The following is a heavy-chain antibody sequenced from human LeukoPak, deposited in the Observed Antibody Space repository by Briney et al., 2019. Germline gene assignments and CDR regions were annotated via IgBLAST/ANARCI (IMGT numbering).Heavy chain of an antibody. V-gene: IGHV4-31*03. Sequence: SETLSLTCTVSVGSISSVGYYWTWIRQHPGKGLEWIGYIYYSGSTYYNPSLKSRVTISVDTSKNQFSLKLSSVTAADTAVYYCARDDSSGYPDYWGQGTLVTVSS. D-gene: IGHD3-22*01. J-gene: IGHJ4*02. CDR2: IYYSGST. CDR1: VGSISSVGYY. CDR3: ARDDSSGYPDY.